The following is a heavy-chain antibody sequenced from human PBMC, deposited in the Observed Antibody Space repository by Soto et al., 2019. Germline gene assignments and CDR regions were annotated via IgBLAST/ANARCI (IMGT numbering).Heavy chain of an antibody. V-gene: IGHV3-48*03. Sequence: PVGSLRLSCATSGLTLSQYETNWVRQPPGKGLEWLSYISSTSSAIYYADSVKGRFTISRDNGKNSLYLQMNSLRAEDTAVYYCAGSRRNDDFWSDPQLGDGMDVWGQGTTVTVSS. CDR2: ISSTSSAI. CDR1: GLTLSQYE. J-gene: IGHJ6*02. CDR3: AGSRRNDDFWSDPQLGDGMDV. D-gene: IGHD3-3*01.